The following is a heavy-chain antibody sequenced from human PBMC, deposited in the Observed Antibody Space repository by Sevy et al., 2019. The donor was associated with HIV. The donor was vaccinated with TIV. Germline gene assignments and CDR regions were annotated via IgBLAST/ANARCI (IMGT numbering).Heavy chain of an antibody. V-gene: IGHV4-61*02. CDR3: ASTRLTLNPPRAYEYCGGDCYYTSAFDI. D-gene: IGHD2-21*02. CDR2: IYTSGST. Sequence: SETLSLTCTVSGGSISSGSYYWSWIRQPAGKGLEWIGRIYTSGSTNYNPSLKSRVTISVDTSKNQFSLMLSSVTAADTAVNYCASTRLTLNPPRAYEYCGGDCYYTSAFDIWGQGTMVTVSS. J-gene: IGHJ3*02. CDR1: GGSISSGSYY.